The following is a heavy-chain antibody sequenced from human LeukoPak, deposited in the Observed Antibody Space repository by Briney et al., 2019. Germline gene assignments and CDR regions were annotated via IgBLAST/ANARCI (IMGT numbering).Heavy chain of an antibody. CDR3: AKVGIFGLVTYYFDY. D-gene: IGHD3/OR15-3a*01. V-gene: IGHV3-9*01. J-gene: IGHJ4*02. Sequence: GGSLRLSCAASGFTFDEYAINWVRQAAGKGLEWVSGISWNSGLIDYADFVKGRFTISRDNAKNSLYLQMNSLKAEDTAFYYCAKVGIFGLVTYYFDYWGQGTLVTVSS. CDR2: ISWNSGLI. CDR1: GFTFDEYA.